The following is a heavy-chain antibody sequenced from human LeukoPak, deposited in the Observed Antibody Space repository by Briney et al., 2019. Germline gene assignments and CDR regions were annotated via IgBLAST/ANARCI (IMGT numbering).Heavy chain of an antibody. J-gene: IGHJ5*02. D-gene: IGHD3-3*01. CDR3: ARGMLVLRFLEWSSPIWAGEANMDWFDP. Sequence: SETLSLTCTVSGGSISSSSYFWGWIRQPPGKGLEWIGSISYSGSTYYNPSLKSRVTISVDTSKNQFSLKLSSVTAADTAVYYCARGMLVLRFLEWSSPIWAGEANMDWFDPWGQGTLVTVSS. V-gene: IGHV4-39*01. CDR2: ISYSGST. CDR1: GGSISSSSYF.